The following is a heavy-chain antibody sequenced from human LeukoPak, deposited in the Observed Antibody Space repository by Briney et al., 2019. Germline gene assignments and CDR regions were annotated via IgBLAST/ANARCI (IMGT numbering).Heavy chain of an antibody. D-gene: IGHD1/OR15-1a*01. CDR2: ISYSGST. V-gene: IGHV4-59*08. J-gene: IGHJ4*02. CDR3: ARSIIGTRSKFDY. CDR1: GGSISTYY. Sequence: SETLSLTCTVSGGSISTYYWSWIRQPPGKGLEWVGYISYSGSTNYNPSLKSRVTISLDTFKNQFDLKLSSVTAADTAVYYCARSIIGTRSKFDYWGQGTLVTVSS.